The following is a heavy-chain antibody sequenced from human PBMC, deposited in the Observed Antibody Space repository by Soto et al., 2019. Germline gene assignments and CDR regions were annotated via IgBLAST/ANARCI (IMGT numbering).Heavy chain of an antibody. J-gene: IGHJ4*02. CDR3: AKGRGGSGSLTPRVDF. D-gene: IGHD3-10*01. CDR2: ISGGGDTT. CDR1: GFTFNNYA. V-gene: IGHV3-23*01. Sequence: EVQLLKSGGGLVQPGGSLRLSCAASGFTFNNYAMTWVRQAPGKGLEWVSAISGGGDTTSYADSVKGRLTVSRDGSKNTLDLQMSSLRAEDTALYYSAKGRGGSGSLTPRVDFWGQGTLVTVSS.